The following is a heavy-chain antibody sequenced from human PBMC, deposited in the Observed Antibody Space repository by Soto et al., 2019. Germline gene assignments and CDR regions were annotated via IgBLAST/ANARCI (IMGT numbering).Heavy chain of an antibody. CDR2: INPNSGGT. CDR1: GYTFTGYY. CDR3: ARDRSDFWSGYYVDY. Sequence: GASVKVSCKASGYTFTGYYMHWVRQAPGQGLEWMGWINPNSGGTNYAQKFQGRVTMTRDTSISTAYMELSRLRSDDTAVYYCARDRSDFWSGYYVDYWGQGILVTVSS. J-gene: IGHJ4*02. V-gene: IGHV1-2*02. D-gene: IGHD3-3*01.